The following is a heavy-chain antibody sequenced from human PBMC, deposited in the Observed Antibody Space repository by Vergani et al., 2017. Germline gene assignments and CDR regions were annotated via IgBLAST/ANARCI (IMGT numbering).Heavy chain of an antibody. CDR3: ARAVRAQYCTNGVCYTRWFDP. CDR2: INHSGST. Sequence: QVQLQQWGAGLLKPSETLSLTCAVYGGSFSGYYWSWIRQPPGKGLEWIGEINHSGSTNYNPPLKSRVTISVDTSKNQFSLKLGSVTAADTAVYYCARAVRAQYCTNGVCYTRWFDPWGQGTLVTVSS. CDR1: GGSFSGYY. V-gene: IGHV4-34*01. D-gene: IGHD2-8*01. J-gene: IGHJ5*02.